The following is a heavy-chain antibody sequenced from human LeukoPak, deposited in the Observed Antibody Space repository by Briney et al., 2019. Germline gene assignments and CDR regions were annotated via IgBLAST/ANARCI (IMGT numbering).Heavy chain of an antibody. V-gene: IGHV1-69*04. D-gene: IGHD3-22*01. CDR1: GGTFSSYA. CDR3: ARDYYDSSGYYGFDY. J-gene: IGHJ4*02. Sequence: GASVKVSCKASGGTFSSYAISWVRQAPGQGLEWMGRIIPIHGIANYAQKFQGRVTITADKSTSTAYMELSSLRSEDTAVYYCARDYYDSSGYYGFDYWGQGTLVTVSS. CDR2: IIPIHGIA.